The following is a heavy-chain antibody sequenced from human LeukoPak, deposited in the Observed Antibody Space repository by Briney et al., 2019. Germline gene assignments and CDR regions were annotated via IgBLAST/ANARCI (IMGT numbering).Heavy chain of an antibody. D-gene: IGHD1-7*01. V-gene: IGHV3-48*03. J-gene: IGHJ4*02. Sequence: GGSLRLSCAASGFTFNTYEMNWVRQAPGKGLEWLAYIPSSGSTIYYADYVKGRFTISRDNAKNSLHLQMNSLRAEDTAVYYCARGGWNYVFNYWGQGTLVTVSS. CDR2: IPSSGSTI. CDR1: GFTFNTYE. CDR3: ARGGWNYVFNY.